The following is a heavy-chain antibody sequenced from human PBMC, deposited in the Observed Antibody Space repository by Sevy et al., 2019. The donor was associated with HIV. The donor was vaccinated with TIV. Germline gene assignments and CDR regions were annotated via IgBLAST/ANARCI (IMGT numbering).Heavy chain of an antibody. Sequence: GGSLRLSCAASGFTFTDYYMSWIRQAPGKGLEWLSYISSSGDTIQYADSVKGRFTISRDKAKNSLSLQMNSLRAEDTAVYYCARESRTRFTDCWGQGTLVTVSS. V-gene: IGHV3-11*01. CDR3: ARESRTRFTDC. J-gene: IGHJ4*02. CDR2: ISSSGDTI. CDR1: GFTFTDYY. D-gene: IGHD2-2*01.